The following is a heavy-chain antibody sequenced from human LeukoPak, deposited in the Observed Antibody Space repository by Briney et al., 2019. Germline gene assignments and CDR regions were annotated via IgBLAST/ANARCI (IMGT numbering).Heavy chain of an antibody. J-gene: IGHJ3*02. CDR3: AKDLTDIVVVVAAHDAFDI. D-gene: IGHD2-15*01. V-gene: IGHV3-23*01. Sequence: GGSLRLSCAASGFTFSSYGMSWVRQAPGKGLEWVSAISGSCGSTYYADPVKGQFTISRDNSKNTLYLQMNSLRAEDTAVYYCAKDLTDIVVVVAAHDAFDIWGQGTMVTVSS. CDR1: GFTFSSYG. CDR2: ISGSCGST.